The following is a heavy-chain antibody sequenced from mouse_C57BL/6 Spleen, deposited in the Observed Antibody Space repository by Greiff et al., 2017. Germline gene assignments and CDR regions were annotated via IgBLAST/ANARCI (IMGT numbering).Heavy chain of an antibody. V-gene: IGHV7-3*01. CDR1: GFTFTDYY. Sequence: EVKLMESGGGLVQPGGSLSLSCAASGFTFTDYYMSWVRQPPGKALEWLGFIRNKANGYTTEYSASVKGRFTISRDNSQSILYLQMNALRAEDSATYYCARSTGTQYFDVWGTGTTVTVSS. J-gene: IGHJ1*03. D-gene: IGHD4-1*02. CDR3: ARSTGTQYFDV. CDR2: IRNKANGYTT.